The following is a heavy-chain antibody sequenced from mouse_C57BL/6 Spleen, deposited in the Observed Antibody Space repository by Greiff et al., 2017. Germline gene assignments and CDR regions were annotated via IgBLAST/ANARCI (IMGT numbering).Heavy chain of an antibody. V-gene: IGHV1-52*01. CDR2: IDPSDSET. CDR1: GYTFTSYW. D-gene: IGHD1-1*01. CDR3: ARSVIPYYYNWYFDV. J-gene: IGHJ1*03. Sequence: QVQLQQPGAELVRPGSSVKLSCKASGYTFTSYWMHWVKQRPIQGLEWIGNIDPSDSETHYNQKFKDKATLTVDKSSSTAYMQLSSLTSEDSAVYYCARSVIPYYYNWYFDVWGTGTTVTVSS.